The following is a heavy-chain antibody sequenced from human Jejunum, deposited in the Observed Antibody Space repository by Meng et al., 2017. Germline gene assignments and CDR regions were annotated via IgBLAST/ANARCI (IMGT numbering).Heavy chain of an antibody. CDR1: GGTFSNYA. Sequence: QVQGVQSGAEVKKPGSSVKISCKTSGGTFSNYAINWVRQAPGQGLEWMGGIIAISGAANYAQKFRGRVTFSTDASTSTAYMDLTSLRSEDTAVYYCAYGSGSYLNNRFDPWGQGTLVTVSS. D-gene: IGHD3-10*01. CDR3: AYGSGSYLNNRFDP. CDR2: IIAISGAA. J-gene: IGHJ5*02. V-gene: IGHV1-69*05.